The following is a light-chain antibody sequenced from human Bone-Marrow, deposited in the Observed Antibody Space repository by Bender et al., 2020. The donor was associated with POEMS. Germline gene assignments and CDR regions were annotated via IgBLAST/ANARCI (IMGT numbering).Light chain of an antibody. Sequence: QSALTQPASVSGSPGQSITISCTGISSDFGGYNSVSWYQQHPGKAPKLMIYDVSKRPSGVPDRFSGSKSGNTASLTVSGLQVEDDAHYFCSSYAGSNNLVFGGGTKLTVL. J-gene: IGLJ2*01. CDR3: SSYAGSNNLV. CDR2: DVS. CDR1: SSDFGGYNS. V-gene: IGLV2-8*01.